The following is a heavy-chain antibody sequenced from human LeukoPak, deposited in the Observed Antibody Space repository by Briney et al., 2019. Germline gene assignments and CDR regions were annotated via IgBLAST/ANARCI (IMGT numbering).Heavy chain of an antibody. CDR2: ISYDGSNK. V-gene: IGHV3-30*18. CDR1: GFTFSSYG. CDR3: AKGHPSPTYYYDSSGGGMDV. J-gene: IGHJ6*02. Sequence: GGSLRLSCAASGFTFSSYGMHWVRQAPGKGLEWVAVISYDGSNKYYADSVKGRFTISRDNSKNTLYLQMNSLRAEDTAVYYCAKGHPSPTYYYDSSGGGMDVWGQGTTVTVSS. D-gene: IGHD3-22*01.